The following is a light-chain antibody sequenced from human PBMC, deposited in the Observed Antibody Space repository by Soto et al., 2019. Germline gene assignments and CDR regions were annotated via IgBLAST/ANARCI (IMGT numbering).Light chain of an antibody. CDR1: SSDVGGYNY. Sequence: QSVLTQPPSASGSPGQSVTISCTGTSSDVGGYNYVSWYQQHPGKAPKLMIYEVSKRPSGVPDRFSGSKSGNTASLTVSGLQAEDEGDYYCQSYDNSLSGPYVFGTGTKVTVL. CDR2: EVS. J-gene: IGLJ1*01. CDR3: QSYDNSLSGPYV. V-gene: IGLV2-8*01.